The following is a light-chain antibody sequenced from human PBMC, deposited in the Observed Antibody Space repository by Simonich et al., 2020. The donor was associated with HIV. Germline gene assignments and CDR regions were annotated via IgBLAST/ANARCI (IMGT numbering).Light chain of an antibody. CDR2: AAS. V-gene: IGKV1-NL1*01. Sequence: DIQMTQSPSSVSASVGDRVTITCRASQGISNSLAWYQQTPGKAPKLLLYAASRLESGVPSRFSGSGSGTDYTLTISSLQPEDFATYYCQQYFSTPPLTFGGGTKVEI. J-gene: IGKJ4*01. CDR1: QGISNS. CDR3: QQYFSTPPLT.